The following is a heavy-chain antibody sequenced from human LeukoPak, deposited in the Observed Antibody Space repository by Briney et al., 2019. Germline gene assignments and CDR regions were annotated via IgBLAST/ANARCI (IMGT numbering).Heavy chain of an antibody. CDR3: AKDPNGDYIRAFDN. D-gene: IGHD2-8*01. V-gene: IGHV3-23*01. CDR1: GFTFSRYA. J-gene: IGHJ3*02. CDR2: ITGNGGAT. Sequence: GGSLRLSCAASGFTFSRYALTWVRHVPGKGLEWVSSITGNGGATQYADSVRGRFITSRDNSKNTLYLQMGSLRAEDTGMYYCAKDPNGDYIRAFDNWGQGTMVTVSS.